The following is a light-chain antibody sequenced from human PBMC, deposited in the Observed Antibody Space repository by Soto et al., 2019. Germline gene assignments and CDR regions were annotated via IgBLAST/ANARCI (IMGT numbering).Light chain of an antibody. CDR2: DAS. CDR3: QQYNSYWT. J-gene: IGKJ1*01. CDR1: QSISSW. V-gene: IGKV1-5*01. Sequence: DIQMTQSPSTLSASVGDRVTITCRASQSISSWLAWYQQKPGKAPKLLIYDASILESGVPSRFSGSGSGTEFTLTISSLQPDDFATYCCQQYNSYWTFGQGTKVEIK.